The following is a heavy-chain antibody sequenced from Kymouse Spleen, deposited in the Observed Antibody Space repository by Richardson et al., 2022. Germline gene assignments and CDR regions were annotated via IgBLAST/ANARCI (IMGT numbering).Heavy chain of an antibody. CDR2: INHSGST. J-gene: IGHJ4*02. V-gene: IGHV4-34*01. D-gene: IGHD1-7*01. CDR3: ARGEAGTKLFDY. Sequence: QVQLQQWGAGLLKPSETLSLTCAVYGGSFSGYYWSWIRQPPGKGLEWIGEINHSGSTNYNPSLKSRVTISVDTSKNQFSLKLSSVTAADTAVYYCARGEAGTKLFDYWGQGTLVTVSS. CDR1: GGSFSGYY.